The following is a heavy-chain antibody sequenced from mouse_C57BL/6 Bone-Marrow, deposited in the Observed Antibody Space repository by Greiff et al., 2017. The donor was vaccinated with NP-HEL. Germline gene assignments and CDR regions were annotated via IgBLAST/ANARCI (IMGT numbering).Heavy chain of an antibody. D-gene: IGHD2-2*01. CDR3: ATEAIGYDEAMDY. V-gene: IGHV1-55*01. CDR1: GYTFTSYW. Sequence: VQLQQPGAELVKPGASVKMSCKASGYTFTSYWITWVKQRPGQGLEWIGALYPGSGSTNYNEQLKSKATLTVDTSSSTAYMQLSSLTSEDSAVYYCATEAIGYDEAMDYWGQGTSVTVSS. CDR2: LYPGSGST. J-gene: IGHJ4*01.